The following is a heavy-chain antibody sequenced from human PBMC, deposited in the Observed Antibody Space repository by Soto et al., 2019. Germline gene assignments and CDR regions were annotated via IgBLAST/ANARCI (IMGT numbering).Heavy chain of an antibody. CDR1: GGSISSSSYY. CDR2: IYYRGST. V-gene: IGHV4-39*02. D-gene: IGHD2-15*01. CDR3: ARLTGYCSGGSCYSGSHFDY. J-gene: IGHJ4*02. Sequence: QLQLQESGPGLVKPSETLSLTCTVSGGSISSSSYYWGWIRQPPGQGLEWIGSIYYRGSTYYNPSLKSRVTISVDASRNHSSVRLSCVAAADTAVYYCARLTGYCSGGSCYSGSHFDYWGQGTLVTVSS.